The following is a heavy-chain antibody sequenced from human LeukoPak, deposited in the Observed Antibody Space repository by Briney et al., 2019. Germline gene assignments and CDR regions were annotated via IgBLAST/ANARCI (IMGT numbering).Heavy chain of an antibody. V-gene: IGHV1-2*02. D-gene: IGHD6-19*01. CDR1: GYTFTSYG. CDR2: INPNSGGT. CDR3: VSGRQWLDPFDP. Sequence: GASVKVSCKASGYTFTSYGISWVRQAPGQGLEWMGWINPNSGGTNYAQKFQGRVTMTRDTSISTAYMELSRLRSDDTAVYYCVSGRQWLDPFDPWGQGTLVTVSS. J-gene: IGHJ5*02.